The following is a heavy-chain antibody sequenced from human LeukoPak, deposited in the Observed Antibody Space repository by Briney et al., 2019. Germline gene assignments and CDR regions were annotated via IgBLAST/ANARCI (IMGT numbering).Heavy chain of an antibody. Sequence: GGSLRLSCVASGFIFSESVMSWVRQAPGKGLEWVSAISGDGGVTYYAASVRGRFTISRDNAKISLYLLMNSLRAEDTAVYYSTRNLPHDYWGQGTLVTVSS. V-gene: IGHV3-21*01. J-gene: IGHJ4*02. CDR2: ISGDGGVT. CDR3: TRNLPHDY. CDR1: GFIFSESV.